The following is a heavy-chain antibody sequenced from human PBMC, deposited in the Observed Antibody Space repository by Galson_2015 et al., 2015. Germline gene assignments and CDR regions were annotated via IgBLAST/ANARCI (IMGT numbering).Heavy chain of an antibody. CDR1: GFTFRSYA. J-gene: IGHJ6*02. Sequence: SLRLSCAASGFTFRSYAMSWVRQAPGKGLEWVSAISGSGGSTYYADSVKGRFTISRNNSKNTLYLQMNRLRAEDTAVYYCAKDRSGYDFWSGYYYYGMDVWGQGTTVTVSS. V-gene: IGHV3-23*01. CDR3: AKDRSGYDFWSGYYYYGMDV. D-gene: IGHD3-3*01. CDR2: ISGSGGST.